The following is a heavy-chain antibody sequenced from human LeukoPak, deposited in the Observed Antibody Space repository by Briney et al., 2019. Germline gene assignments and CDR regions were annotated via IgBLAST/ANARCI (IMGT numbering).Heavy chain of an antibody. D-gene: IGHD3-22*01. V-gene: IGHV3-7*01. CDR1: GFTFSSYW. CDR3: ARATYYYDSSGYHYFDY. CDR2: IKQDGSEK. J-gene: IGHJ4*02. Sequence: GGSLRLSCAASGFTFSSYWMSWVRQAPGKGLEWVADIKQDGSEKYYVDSVKGRFTISRDNAKNSLYLQMNSLRAEDTAVYHCARATYYYDSSGYHYFDYWGQGTLVTVSS.